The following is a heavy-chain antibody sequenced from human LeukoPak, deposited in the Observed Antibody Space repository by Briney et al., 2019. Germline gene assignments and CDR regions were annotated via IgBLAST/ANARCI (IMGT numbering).Heavy chain of an antibody. Sequence: SETLSLTCSVSGDSINNNDWWRWVRQPPGKGLEWIGEIFHTGTTHYSPSLKSRVTISVETSKNRFSLQLNSVTAADTAVYYCARVCSGEHFDYWGQGSLVTVSS. CDR1: GDSINNNDW. V-gene: IGHV4-4*02. CDR2: IFHTGTT. J-gene: IGHJ4*02. D-gene: IGHD4-17*01. CDR3: ARVCSGEHFDY.